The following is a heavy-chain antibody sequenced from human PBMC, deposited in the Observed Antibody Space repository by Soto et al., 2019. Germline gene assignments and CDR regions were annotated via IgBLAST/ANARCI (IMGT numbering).Heavy chain of an antibody. CDR2: ITDKGGDA. D-gene: IGHD3-10*01. CDR1: GLTLGSRA. J-gene: IGHJ4*02. Sequence: GRSLRLSCVASGLTLGSRAMRWARQAPGVGLQWAATITDKGGDAKYADSVRGRFVISRDNAKKTLYPQMTSLTAEDSAMYFCARGSTESYPGSRIFDFWGRGTLVTVSS. CDR3: ARGSTESYPGSRIFDF. V-gene: IGHV3-23*01.